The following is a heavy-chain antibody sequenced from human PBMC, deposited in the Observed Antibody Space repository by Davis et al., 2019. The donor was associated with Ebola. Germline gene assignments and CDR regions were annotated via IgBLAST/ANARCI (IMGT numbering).Heavy chain of an antibody. CDR2: IRSSSSYI. V-gene: IGHV3-21*01. D-gene: IGHD6-6*01. J-gene: IGHJ4*02. CDR3: AGDRYSSF. CDR1: GSTFSSYS. Sequence: GESPKIPCAASGSTFSSYSMNWFRQAPGKGLEWVSSIRSSSSYIYYADSVKGRFTISRDNAKNSLYLQMNSLRAEDTAVYNCAGDRYSSFWGQGTLVTVS.